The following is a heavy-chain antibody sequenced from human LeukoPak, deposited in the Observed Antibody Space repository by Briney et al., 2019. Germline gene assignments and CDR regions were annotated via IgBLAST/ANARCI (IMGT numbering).Heavy chain of an antibody. CDR1: GGSISSGGYS. J-gene: IGHJ5*02. V-gene: IGHV4-30-2*01. CDR3: ARDQTTGVYNWFDP. D-gene: IGHD4-17*01. Sequence: SRTLSLTCAVSGGSISSGGYSWSWIRQPPGKGLEWIGYIYHSGSTYYNPSLKSRVTISVDRSKNQFSLKLSSVTAADTAVYYCARDQTTGVYNWFDPWGQGTLVTVSS. CDR2: IYHSGST.